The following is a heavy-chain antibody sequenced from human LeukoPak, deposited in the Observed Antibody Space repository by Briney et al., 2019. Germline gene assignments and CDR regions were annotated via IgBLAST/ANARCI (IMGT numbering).Heavy chain of an antibody. D-gene: IGHD6-19*01. CDR2: MNPNSGHT. Sequence: ASVKVSCKASGYTFTKYDINWVRQATGQGLEWMGWMNPNSGHTGYAQKFQGRVTITRNTSISTAYMELSSLGSEDTAVYYCARVVAVADTAKPDYWGQGTLVTVSS. J-gene: IGHJ4*02. V-gene: IGHV1-8*03. CDR1: GYTFTKYD. CDR3: ARVVAVADTAKPDY.